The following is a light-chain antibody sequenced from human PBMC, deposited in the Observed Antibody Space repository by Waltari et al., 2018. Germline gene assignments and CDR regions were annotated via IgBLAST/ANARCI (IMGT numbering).Light chain of an antibody. CDR3: SSFAGGGNPVL. Sequence: QSALTQPPSASGSPGQSVTITCRGTSSDVGGYNYASWYQKHPGKVPKLMIFEVSKRPSGVPDRFSGSKSGNTASLTVSGLQAEDEADYYCSSFAGGGNPVLFGGGTRLTVL. J-gene: IGLJ2*01. V-gene: IGLV2-8*01. CDR1: SSDVGGYNY. CDR2: EVS.